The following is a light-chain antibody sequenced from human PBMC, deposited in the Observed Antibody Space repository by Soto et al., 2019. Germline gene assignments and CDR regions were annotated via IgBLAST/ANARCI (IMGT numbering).Light chain of an antibody. J-gene: IGLJ1*01. CDR1: SSDVGGYNY. V-gene: IGLV2-14*01. Sequence: QSVLTQPASVSASPGQSITISCTETSSDVGGYNYVSWYQQHPGKAPKHMIYEVSNRPSGVSTRFSGSKSGNTASLTISGLQAEDEADYYCSSYTSSSTLVFGTGTKVTVL. CDR2: EVS. CDR3: SSYTSSSTLV.